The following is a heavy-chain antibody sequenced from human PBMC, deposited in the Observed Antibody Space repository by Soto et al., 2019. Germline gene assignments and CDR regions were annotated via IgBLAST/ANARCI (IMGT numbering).Heavy chain of an antibody. Sequence: LSQTLSLTCTVSGGSIIRYYWSWILQPPWKGLEWIGRIYNTWSTNYNPSLKSRVTISVDTSKNQFSLNLNSVTAADPAVYYCARWGSGPDDWFVPWGQGTLDTVSS. V-gene: IGHV4-4*09. CDR3: ARWGSGPDDWFVP. D-gene: IGHD3-10*01. J-gene: IGHJ5*02. CDR2: IYNTWST. CDR1: GGSIIRYY.